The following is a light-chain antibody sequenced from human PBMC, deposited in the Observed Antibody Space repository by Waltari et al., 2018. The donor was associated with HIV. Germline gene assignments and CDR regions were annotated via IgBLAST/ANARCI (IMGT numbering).Light chain of an antibody. CDR2: DDI. V-gene: IGLV3-21*02. CDR3: QVWDSSSDHWV. CDR1: NIGTKS. J-gene: IGLJ3*02. Sequence: SYVLTQPPSVSVAPGQPANIPCAGNNIGTKSVHWYQQKPGQAPVLVVYDDIDRPSGIPERFSGSNSGNTATLTISRVEAGDEADYYCQVWDSSSDHWVFGGGTKLTVL.